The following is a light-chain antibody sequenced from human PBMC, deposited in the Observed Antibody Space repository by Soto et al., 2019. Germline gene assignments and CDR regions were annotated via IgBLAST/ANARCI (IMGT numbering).Light chain of an antibody. CDR1: QNIYTW. J-gene: IGKJ1*01. CDR3: QQYERYST. Sequence: DIQMTQSPSTLSASVGDRVTITCRASQNIYTWLAWYQQKPGIDPKLLIHKESTLESGVPSRFSGSGYGTEFTLTISGLQPEDSATYYCQQYERYSTFGQGTKVDIK. V-gene: IGKV1-5*03. CDR2: KES.